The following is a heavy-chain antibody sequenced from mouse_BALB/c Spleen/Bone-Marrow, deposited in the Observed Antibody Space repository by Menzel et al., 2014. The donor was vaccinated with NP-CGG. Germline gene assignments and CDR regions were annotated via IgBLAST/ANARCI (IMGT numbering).Heavy chain of an antibody. CDR1: GYTFTSSW. V-gene: IGHV1S130*01. D-gene: IGHD2-14*01. J-gene: IGHJ2*01. CDR3: ARHHRYAYYFDY. CDR2: IHPNSGDT. Sequence: VQLQQSGSVLVRPGASVKLSCEASGYTFTSSWMHWAKQGPGQGLEWIGEIHPNSGDTNYNEKFKGKATLTVDTSSTTAYVDLSSLTAEDSAVYYCARHHRYAYYFDYWGQGTTLTVSS.